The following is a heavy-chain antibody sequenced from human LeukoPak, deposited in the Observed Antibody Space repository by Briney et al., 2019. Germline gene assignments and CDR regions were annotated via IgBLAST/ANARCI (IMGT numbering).Heavy chain of an antibody. CDR2: INPNSGGT. V-gene: IGHV1-2*02. J-gene: IGHJ4*02. CDR1: GYTFTGYY. CDR3: ARDFLSTKFRYCTGTSCTEFDY. D-gene: IGHD2-2*01. Sequence: ASVKVSCKASGYTFTGYYIHWVRQAPGQGFEWMGWINPNSGGTNYAQKFRGRVTMTRDTSISTAYMELSRLRSDDTAVYYCARDFLSTKFRYCTGTSCTEFDYWGQGTLVTVSS.